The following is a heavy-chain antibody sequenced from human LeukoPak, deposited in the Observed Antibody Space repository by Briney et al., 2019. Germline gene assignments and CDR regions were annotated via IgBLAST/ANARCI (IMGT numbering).Heavy chain of an antibody. CDR3: AAGTGTSDFDY. D-gene: IGHD1-7*01. J-gene: IGHJ4*02. CDR1: GFTFSTYW. V-gene: IGHV3-15*01. Sequence: PGGSLRLSCAASGFTFSTYWMNWVRQAPGKGLEWVGRIKNKVDGGTTDYAAPVKGRFIISRDDSENMLYLQMNSLKTEDTAVYYCAAGTGTSDFDYWGQGTLVSVSS. CDR2: IKNKVDGGTT.